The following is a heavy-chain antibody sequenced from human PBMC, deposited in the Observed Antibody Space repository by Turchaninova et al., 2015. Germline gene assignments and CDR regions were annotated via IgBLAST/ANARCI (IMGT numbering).Heavy chain of an antibody. CDR1: GFTFENYA. D-gene: IGHD3-10*01. J-gene: IGHJ4*02. V-gene: IGHV3-23*01. CDR2: ISANGDSP. Sequence: VQLLVSGGGLVQPGGSRRLSCEASGFTFENYALSWVRQAPGKGLGWVSGISANGDSPDHANSVKGRFTNTRDNSKNTLYLQINSLRAEDTAVDYCVKDGMGQGVINFDYWGQGTLVTVSS. CDR3: VKDGMGQGVINFDY.